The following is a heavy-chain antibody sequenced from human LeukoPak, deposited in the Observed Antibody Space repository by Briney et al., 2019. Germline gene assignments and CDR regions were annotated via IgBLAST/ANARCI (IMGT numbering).Heavy chain of an antibody. V-gene: IGHV4-39*01. Sequence: SETLSLTCTVSGGXISSGSYFWGWIRQPPGKGLEWIGSIYSTGSTYFNPSLKSRVTISVDTSKNQFSLKLRSVTAADTAVYYCATSPQYGGYWGQGTLVTVSS. CDR3: ATSPQYGGY. D-gene: IGHD4-23*01. J-gene: IGHJ4*02. CDR1: GGXISSGSYF. CDR2: IYSTGST.